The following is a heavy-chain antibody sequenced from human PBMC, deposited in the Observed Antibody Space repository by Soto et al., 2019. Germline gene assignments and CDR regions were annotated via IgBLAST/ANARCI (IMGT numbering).Heavy chain of an antibody. V-gene: IGHV3-74*01. Sequence: PGGSLRLSCAASGFTFSNYWMHWVRQAPGKGLVWVSRIKSDGSSTSAADSVKGRFTISRDNARNTLYLQMNSLRAEDTAVYYCTRDPFGEVSFWCQGIMVTVSS. D-gene: IGHD3-10*01. J-gene: IGHJ3*01. CDR2: IKSDGSST. CDR3: TRDPFGEVSF. CDR1: GFTFSNYW.